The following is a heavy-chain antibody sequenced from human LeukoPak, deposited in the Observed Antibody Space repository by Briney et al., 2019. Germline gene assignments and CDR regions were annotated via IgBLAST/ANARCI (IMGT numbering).Heavy chain of an antibody. J-gene: IGHJ4*02. D-gene: IGHD4-23*01. Sequence: ASVKVPCKASGYTFTGYYMHWVRQAPGQGLEWMGWINPNSGGTNYAQKFQGRVTMTRDTSISTAYMELSRLRSDDTAVYYCARDHDYGGDFDYWGQGTLVTVSS. CDR3: ARDHDYGGDFDY. V-gene: IGHV1-2*02. CDR2: INPNSGGT. CDR1: GYTFTGYY.